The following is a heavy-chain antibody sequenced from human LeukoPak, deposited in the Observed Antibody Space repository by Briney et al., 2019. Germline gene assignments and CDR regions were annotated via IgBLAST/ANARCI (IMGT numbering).Heavy chain of an antibody. CDR2: IKQDGSDK. D-gene: IGHD3-10*01. J-gene: IGHJ5*02. V-gene: IGHV3-7*01. CDR1: GFTFSNYS. CDR3: ARDRGRGFDP. Sequence: PGGSLTLSCVASGFTFSNYSVSWVSPAPGEGLEWVANIKQDGSDKYYVGAVKGRFTISKDNAKNSLFLQMNSLRAEDTAVYYCARDRGRGFDPWGQGTLVTVSS.